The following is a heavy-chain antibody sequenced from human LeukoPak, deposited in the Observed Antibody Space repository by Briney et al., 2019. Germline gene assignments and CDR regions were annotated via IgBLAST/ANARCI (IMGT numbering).Heavy chain of an antibody. CDR1: RFTFSSYS. CDR2: ISKDGSIT. CDR3: ARESYGDFYFDY. D-gene: IGHD4-17*01. J-gene: IGHJ4*02. Sequence: PGRSLRLSCAASRFTFSSYSMHWVRQAPGKGLEWVALISKDGSITFYADSVKRRFTNSRDNSKNTLYLQINSLRTEDTSVYFCARESYGDFYFDYWGQGTLVTVSS. V-gene: IGHV3-30*04.